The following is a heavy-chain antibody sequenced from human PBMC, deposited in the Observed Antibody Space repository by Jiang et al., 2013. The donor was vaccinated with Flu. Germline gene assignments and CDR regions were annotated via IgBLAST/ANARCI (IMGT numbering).Heavy chain of an antibody. D-gene: IGHD1-26*01. CDR3: ATDLGGSKYQPYYLEY. CDR2: ISYDGSTQ. CDR1: GFAFSSYG. Sequence: VQLLESGGGLVQPGRSLRLSCAASGFAFSSYGMHWVRQAPGRGLEWVSVISYDGSTQYYVDSVKGRFTISRDNPKNTLHLQVDSLRPEDTAVYWCATDLGGSKYQPYYLEYWGQGVLVTVSS. V-gene: IGHV3-30*03. J-gene: IGHJ4*02.